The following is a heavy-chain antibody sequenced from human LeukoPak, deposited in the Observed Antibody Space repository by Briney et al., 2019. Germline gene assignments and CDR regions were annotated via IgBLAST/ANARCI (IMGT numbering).Heavy chain of an antibody. CDR3: ARDSPLFDYDSSGYYWGYDY. D-gene: IGHD3-22*01. CDR2: ISSSSSYI. V-gene: IGHV3-21*01. CDR1: GFTFSSYG. Sequence: GGSLRLSCATSGFTFSSYGMNWVRQAPGKGLEWVSSISSSSSYIYYADSVKGRFTISRDNAKNSLYLQMNSLRAEDTAVYYCARDSPLFDYDSSGYYWGYDYWGQGTLVTVSS. J-gene: IGHJ4*02.